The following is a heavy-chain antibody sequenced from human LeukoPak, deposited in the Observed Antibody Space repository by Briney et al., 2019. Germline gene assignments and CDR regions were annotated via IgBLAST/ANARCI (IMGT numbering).Heavy chain of an antibody. CDR3: STGSGHAFYI. CDR2: INSDGSST. D-gene: IGHD3-10*01. CDR1: GFTFSSYW. V-gene: IGHV3-74*01. J-gene: IGHJ3*02. Sequence: GGSLRLSCAASGFTFSSYWMHWVRQVPGKGLVWVSRINSDGSSTSYADSVKGRFTISRDNAKHTLYVQMHSLRAEDTAVYYCSTGSGHAFYIWGRGTMVTVSS.